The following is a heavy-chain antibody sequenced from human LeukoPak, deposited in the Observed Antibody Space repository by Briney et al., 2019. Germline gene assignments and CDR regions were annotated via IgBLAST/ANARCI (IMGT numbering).Heavy chain of an antibody. CDR3: ATYRQVLLPFES. CDR2: ISGGNSRST. CDR1: GFTFSTYG. D-gene: IGHD2-8*02. V-gene: IGHV3-23*01. Sequence: GGSLRLSCAASGFTFSTYGMSWVRQAPGKGLEWVSGISGGNSRSTYYADSVKGRFTISRDNSKNTLYLQMNSLRAEDTAIYYCATYRQVLLPFESWGQGTLVAVSS. J-gene: IGHJ4*02.